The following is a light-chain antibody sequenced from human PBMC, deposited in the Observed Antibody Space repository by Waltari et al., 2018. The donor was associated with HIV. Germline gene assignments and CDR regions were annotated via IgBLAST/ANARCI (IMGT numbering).Light chain of an antibody. Sequence: QSVLTHPPSMSGTPGQGVTISCSGSSSNIGRNYVSWYRHLPGTTPKLLNYRSDQRPSGVPDRFSASKSGTSASLAISGLQAEDEAVYYCAAWDRGLTGPNWVFGGGTRLTVL. CDR1: SSNIGRNY. CDR3: AAWDRGLTGPNWV. V-gene: IGLV1-47*01. J-gene: IGLJ3*02. CDR2: RSD.